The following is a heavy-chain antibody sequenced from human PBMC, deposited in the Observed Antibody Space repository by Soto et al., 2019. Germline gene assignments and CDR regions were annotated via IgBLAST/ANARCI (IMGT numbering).Heavy chain of an antibody. Sequence: SETLSLTCAVYGESFSGYIWTWIRQTPGKGLQWIGQINHSGSASYNPSLKSRVTISVHTSNSQFSLELSSVTAADTAVYYCARVVFYDFWSGYRERVEYYGMDVWGQGTTVTVSS. CDR3: ARVVFYDFWSGYRERVEYYGMDV. CDR2: INHSGSA. D-gene: IGHD3-3*01. CDR1: GESFSGYI. V-gene: IGHV4-34*01. J-gene: IGHJ6*02.